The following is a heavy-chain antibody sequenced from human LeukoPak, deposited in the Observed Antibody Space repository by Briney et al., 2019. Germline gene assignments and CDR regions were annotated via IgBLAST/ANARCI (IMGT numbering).Heavy chain of an antibody. D-gene: IGHD2-21*02. J-gene: IGHJ5*02. Sequence: PGGSLRLSCAASGFNFSNYDMHWVRQAPGKGLEWVAFIRYDGNDKYYADSVKGRFTISRDNSKNTLYLQMNGLRTDDTAVHYCAKGDTSWGQGTLVTVSS. CDR1: GFNFSNYD. CDR3: AKGDTS. CDR2: IRYDGNDK. V-gene: IGHV3-30*02.